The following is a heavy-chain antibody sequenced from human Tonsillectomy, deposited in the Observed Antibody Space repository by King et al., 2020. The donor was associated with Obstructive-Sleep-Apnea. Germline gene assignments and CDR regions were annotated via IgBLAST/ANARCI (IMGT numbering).Heavy chain of an antibody. Sequence: VQLVESGGGVVQPGRSLRLSCAASGFSFSNYGMHWVRQAPGKGLEWVAVIWYDGSNKYYADSVKGRFTISRDNSKNTLYLQMNRLRAEDTAVYYCARQGGYCGGDCYPGYFDLWGRGTLGTVSS. J-gene: IGHJ2*01. CDR2: IWYDGSNK. CDR1: GFSFSNYG. V-gene: IGHV3-33*01. D-gene: IGHD2-21*02. CDR3: ARQGGYCGGDCYPGYFDL.